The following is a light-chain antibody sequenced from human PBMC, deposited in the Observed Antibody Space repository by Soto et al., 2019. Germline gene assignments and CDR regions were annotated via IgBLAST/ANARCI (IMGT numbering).Light chain of an antibody. CDR2: ETS. Sequence: DIQMTQSPSTLSASVGDRVTITCRASQSLSGWLAWYQQKQGKAPKLLIYETSSLERGVPSRFSGSGSGKEFTLTISSLQPDDSASYYCLHYNNLYTFGQGTKVDIQ. V-gene: IGKV1-5*03. CDR1: QSLSGW. J-gene: IGKJ2*01. CDR3: LHYNNLYT.